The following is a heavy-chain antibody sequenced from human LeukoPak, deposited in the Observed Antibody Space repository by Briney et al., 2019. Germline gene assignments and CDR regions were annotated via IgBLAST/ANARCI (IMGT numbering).Heavy chain of an antibody. J-gene: IGHJ4*02. D-gene: IGHD3-10*01. CDR3: AATTVTMVRGVDRFDY. CDR2: IRYDGSNK. CDR1: GFTFSSYG. Sequence: AGGSLRLSCAASGFTFSSYGIHWVRQAPGKGLEWVTFIRYDGSNKYYADSVQGRFTISRDNSKNTLYLQMNSLRAEDTAVYYCAATTVTMVRGVDRFDYWGQGTLVTVSS. V-gene: IGHV3-30*02.